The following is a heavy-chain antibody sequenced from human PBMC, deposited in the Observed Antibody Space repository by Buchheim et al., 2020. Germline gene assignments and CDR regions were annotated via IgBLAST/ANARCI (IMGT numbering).Heavy chain of an antibody. V-gene: IGHV3-30*04. CDR2: ISYDGSNK. Sequence: QVQLVESGGGVVQPGRSLRLSRAASGFTFSSYAMHWVRQAPGKGLEWVAVISYDGSNKYYADSVKGRVTISRDNSKNTLYLQMNSLRAEDTAVYYCARDVIVGASNFDYWGQGTL. CDR3: ARDVIVGASNFDY. D-gene: IGHD1-26*01. J-gene: IGHJ4*02. CDR1: GFTFSSYA.